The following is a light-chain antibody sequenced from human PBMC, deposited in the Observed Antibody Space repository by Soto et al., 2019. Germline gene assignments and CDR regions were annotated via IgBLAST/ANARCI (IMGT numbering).Light chain of an antibody. CDR3: SSYTSSYTYV. Sequence: QSALTQPASVSGSPGQSITISCTGTSSDVGGYNYVSWYQQHPGKVPKLMIYDVNNRPSGVSHRFSGSKSGNTASLTISGLQAEDEADYYCSSYTSSYTYVFGTGTKLTVL. V-gene: IGLV2-14*01. CDR1: SSDVGGYNY. J-gene: IGLJ1*01. CDR2: DVN.